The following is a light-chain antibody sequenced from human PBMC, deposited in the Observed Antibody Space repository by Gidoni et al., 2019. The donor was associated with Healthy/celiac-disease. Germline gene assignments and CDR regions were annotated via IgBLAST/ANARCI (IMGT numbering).Light chain of an antibody. CDR3: SSYTSSSTLEV. CDR1: SSDVGGYNY. CDR2: EDS. Sequence: QSALTQPVSVSGSPGQSITISCTGTSSDVGGYNYVSWYQQHPGKAPKLMIYEDSNRPSGVSNRFSGSKSGNTASLTISGLQAEDEADYYCSSYTSSSTLEVFGTGTKVTVL. J-gene: IGLJ1*01. V-gene: IGLV2-14*01.